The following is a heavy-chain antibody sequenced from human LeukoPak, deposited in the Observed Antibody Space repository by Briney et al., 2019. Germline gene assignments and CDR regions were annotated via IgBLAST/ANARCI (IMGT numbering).Heavy chain of an antibody. D-gene: IGHD3-9*01. V-gene: IGHV4-39*07. J-gene: IGHJ3*02. Sequence: PSETLSLTCTVSGGSISSSSYYWGWIRQPPGKGLEWIGSIYYSGSTYYNPSLKSRVTISVDTSKNQFSLKLSSVTAADTAVYYCASSILRYFDWTPRDAFDIWGQGTMVTVSS. CDR2: IYYSGST. CDR3: ASSILRYFDWTPRDAFDI. CDR1: GGSISSSSYY.